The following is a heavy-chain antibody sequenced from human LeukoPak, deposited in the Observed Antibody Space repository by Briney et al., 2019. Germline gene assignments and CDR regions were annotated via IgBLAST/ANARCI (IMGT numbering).Heavy chain of an antibody. D-gene: IGHD6-13*01. CDR1: GFTFSSNY. J-gene: IGHJ2*01. V-gene: IGHV3-53*01. CDR3: ARGRAAAGTVWYFDL. CDR2: IYSGGST. Sequence: GGSLRLSCAASGFTFSSNYMSWVRQAPGKGLEGVSVIYSGGSTYYSDSVKGRFTISRDNSKNTLYLQMNSLRAEDTAVYYCARGRAAAGTVWYFDLWGRGTLVTVSS.